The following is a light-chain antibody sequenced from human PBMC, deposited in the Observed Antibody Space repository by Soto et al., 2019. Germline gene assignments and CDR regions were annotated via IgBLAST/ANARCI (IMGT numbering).Light chain of an antibody. V-gene: IGLV2-14*01. Sequence: QSVLTQPASVSGSPGQSITISCTGTSSDVGAYNYVSWYQQHPGKAPKLMIYEVNYRPSGVSNRFSGSKSGNTASLTISALQAEDEADYYCSSYTTSSTVVFAGGTKVTVL. CDR1: SSDVGAYNY. J-gene: IGLJ2*01. CDR3: SSYTTSSTVV. CDR2: EVN.